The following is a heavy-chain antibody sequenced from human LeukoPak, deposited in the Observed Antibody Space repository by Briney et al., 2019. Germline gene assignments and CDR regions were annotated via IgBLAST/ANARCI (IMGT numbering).Heavy chain of an antibody. D-gene: IGHD3-22*01. CDR3: AREKSSGSTFDY. CDR2: INSDGSST. V-gene: IGHV3-74*01. CDR1: GFTFSCYW. Sequence: GGSLRLSCAASGFTFSCYWMHWVRQAPGKGLVWVSRINSDGSSTSYADSVKGRFTISRDNAKNTLYLQMNSLRAEDTAVYYCAREKSSGSTFDYWGQGTLVTVSS. J-gene: IGHJ4*02.